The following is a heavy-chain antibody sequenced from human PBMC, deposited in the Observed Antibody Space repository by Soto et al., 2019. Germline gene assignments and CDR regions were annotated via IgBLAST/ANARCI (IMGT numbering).Heavy chain of an antibody. V-gene: IGHV4-38-2*02. J-gene: IGHJ4*01. Sequence: SETLSLTCTVSSYSISSGSYWAWIRQPPGKGPEWIASIYHGGTTFYNPSLKSRITISVDTSNNQFSLELTSVTAADTAVYYCARVHVMVVAGSTFDYWGHGTLVTVSS. D-gene: IGHD6-19*01. CDR3: ARVHVMVVAGSTFDY. CDR2: IYHGGTT. CDR1: SYSISSGSY.